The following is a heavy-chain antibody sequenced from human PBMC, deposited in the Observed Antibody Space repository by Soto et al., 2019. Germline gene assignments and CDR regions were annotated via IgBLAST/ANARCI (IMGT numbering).Heavy chain of an antibody. Sequence: SHSLSLTFTVSGCTISIYYWIWTRQPQGKGLEWIGYIYYSGSTNYNPSLKSRVTISVDTSKNQFSLKLSSVTAADTAVYYCAKMGGWKSSYGNAFEIWGQGTMVTVSS. CDR2: IYYSGST. CDR1: GCTISIYY. J-gene: IGHJ3*02. D-gene: IGHD5-18*01. V-gene: IGHV4-59*08. CDR3: AKMGGWKSSYGNAFEI.